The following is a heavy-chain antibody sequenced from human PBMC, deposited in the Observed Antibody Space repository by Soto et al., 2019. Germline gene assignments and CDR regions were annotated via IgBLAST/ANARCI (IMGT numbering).Heavy chain of an antibody. CDR1: GFTFSNYA. D-gene: IGHD3-3*01. V-gene: IGHV3-23*01. J-gene: IGHJ5*02. CDR2: ISGSGGST. CDR3: ARDLARITIFGVVIPNWFDP. Sequence: GGSLRLSCAASGFTFSNYAMSWVRQAPGKGLEWVSGISGSGGSTYYADSVKGRFTISRDNAKNSLYLQMNSLRAEDTAVYYCARDLARITIFGVVIPNWFDPWGQGTLVTLSS.